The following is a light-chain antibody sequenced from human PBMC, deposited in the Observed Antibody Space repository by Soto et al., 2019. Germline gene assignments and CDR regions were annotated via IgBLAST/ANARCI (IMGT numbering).Light chain of an antibody. CDR1: QSISKN. V-gene: IGKV3D-15*01. CDR2: SAS. Sequence: MTQSPATLSVSPGERATLSCRASQSISKNLAWYQQKPGQAPSLLIYSASIRATGIPARFSGSGSGTESTFTISSLQSEDFAVDYCQQNNNWPPYTFGQGTQLAIK. J-gene: IGKJ2*01. CDR3: QQNNNWPPYT.